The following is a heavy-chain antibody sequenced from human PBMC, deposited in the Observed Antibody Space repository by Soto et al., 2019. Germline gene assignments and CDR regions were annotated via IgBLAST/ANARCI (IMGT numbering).Heavy chain of an antibody. V-gene: IGHV4-59*01. CDR3: ARAPYYYDSSGYYYWFDP. J-gene: IGHJ5*02. CDR1: GGSISSYY. D-gene: IGHD3-22*01. CDR2: IYYSGST. Sequence: PSETLSLTCTVSGGSISSYYWSWIRQPPGKGLEWIGYIYYSGSTNYNPSLKSRVTISVDTSKNQFSLKLSSVTAADTAVYYCARAPYYYDSSGYYYWFDPWGQGTLVTVSS.